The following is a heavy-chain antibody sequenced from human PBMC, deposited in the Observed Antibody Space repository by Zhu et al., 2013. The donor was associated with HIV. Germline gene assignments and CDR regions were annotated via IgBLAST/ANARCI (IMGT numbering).Heavy chain of an antibody. D-gene: IGHD6-6*01. CDR1: GGTFSSYD. Sequence: QVQLVQSGAEVKKPGSSVKVSCKASGGTFSSYDINWVRQAPGQGLEWMGGIIPIFGTTKYAQKFQGRVTITADESTSTAYLELSSLRSEDTAVYYCARDRKDARLVGSDEASDIWGPRGQWSPSLQ. CDR2: IIPIFGTT. CDR3: ARDRKDARLVGSDEASDI. J-gene: IGHJ3*02. V-gene: IGHV1-69*01.